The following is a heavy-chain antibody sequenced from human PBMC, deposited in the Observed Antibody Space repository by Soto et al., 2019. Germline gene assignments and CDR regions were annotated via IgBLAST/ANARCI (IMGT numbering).Heavy chain of an antibody. J-gene: IGHJ4*02. CDR1: GFTFSSYA. D-gene: IGHD1-7*01. CDR2: LSGSGGST. CDR3: AKGGGRTTRVLRGVGPSGY. V-gene: IGHV3-23*01. Sequence: EVQLLESGGGLVQPGGSLRLSCAASGFTFSSYAMSWVRQAPGEGLEWVSALSGSGGSTYYADSVKGRFTISRDNSKNTLYLQMNSLRAEDTAVYYCAKGGGRTTRVLRGVGPSGYWGQGTLVTVSS.